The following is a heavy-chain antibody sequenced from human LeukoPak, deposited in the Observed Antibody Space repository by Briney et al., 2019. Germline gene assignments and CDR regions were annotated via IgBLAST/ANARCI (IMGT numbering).Heavy chain of an antibody. D-gene: IGHD2-2*01. V-gene: IGHV3-48*03. J-gene: IGHJ4*02. Sequence: GGSLRLSCAASGFTFSSYEMNWVRQAPGKGLEWGSYISSSGSTIYYADSVKGRFTISRDNAKNSLYLQMNSLRAEDTAVYYCARDSTHCSSTSCYFDDWGQGTLVTVSS. CDR2: ISSSGSTI. CDR1: GFTFSSYE. CDR3: ARDSTHCSSTSCYFDD.